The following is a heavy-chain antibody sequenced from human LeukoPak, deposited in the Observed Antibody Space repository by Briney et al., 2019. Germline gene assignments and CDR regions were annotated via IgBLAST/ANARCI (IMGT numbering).Heavy chain of an antibody. CDR1: GYTFTSYD. D-gene: IGHD3-16*01. V-gene: IGHV1-8*01. CDR2: MNPNNGNT. CDR3: ARFYGTRSDAFDI. Sequence: ASVKVSCKASGYTFTSYDINWVRQATGQGLEWMGWMNPNNGNTGYAQKFQGRVTMTSDTSITTAYMALRSLRSDDTAVYYCARFYGTRSDAFDIWGQGTMVTVSS. J-gene: IGHJ3*02.